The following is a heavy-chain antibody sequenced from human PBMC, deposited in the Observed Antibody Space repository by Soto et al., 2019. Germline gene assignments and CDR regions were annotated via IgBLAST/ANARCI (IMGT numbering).Heavy chain of an antibody. D-gene: IGHD4-4*01. Sequence: SETLSLTCTVSGGSISSYYWSWIRQPPGKGLEWIGYIYYSGSTNYNPSLKSRVTISVDTSKNQFSLKLSSVTAADTAVYYCARVWGDDYSNRYYYYMDVRGKGTKVTVSS. CDR1: GGSISSYY. J-gene: IGHJ6*03. CDR3: ARVWGDDYSNRYYYYMDV. CDR2: IYYSGST. V-gene: IGHV4-59*01.